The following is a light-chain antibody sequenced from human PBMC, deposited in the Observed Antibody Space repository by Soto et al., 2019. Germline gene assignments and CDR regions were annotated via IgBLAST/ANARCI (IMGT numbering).Light chain of an antibody. CDR2: AAS. V-gene: IGKV1-39*01. J-gene: IGKJ5*01. CDR1: QSISSW. CDR3: QHSTTWT. Sequence: DIQMTQSPSTLSASVGDRVTITCRASQSISSWLAWYQQKPGKAPKLLIYAASSLQSGVPSRFSGSGSETDFTLTISSLQPEDFATYSCQHSTTWTFGQGTRLEIK.